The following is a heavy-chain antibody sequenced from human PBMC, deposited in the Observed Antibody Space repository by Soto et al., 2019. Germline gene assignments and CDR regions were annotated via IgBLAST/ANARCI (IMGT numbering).Heavy chain of an antibody. Sequence: PGGSLRLSCAASGFTFSSYSMNWVRQAPGKGLGWVSSISSSSSYIYYADSVKGRFTISRDNAKNSLYLRMNSLRAEDTAVYYCARDLGRRSFGYWGQGTLVTVSS. CDR2: ISSSSSYI. CDR1: GFTFSSYS. CDR3: ARDLGRRSFGY. D-gene: IGHD2-15*01. V-gene: IGHV3-21*01. J-gene: IGHJ4*02.